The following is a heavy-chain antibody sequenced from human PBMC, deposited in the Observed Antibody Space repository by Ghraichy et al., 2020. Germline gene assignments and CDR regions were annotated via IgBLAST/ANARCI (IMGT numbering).Heavy chain of an antibody. V-gene: IGHV4-39*01. J-gene: IGHJ4*02. CDR2: IYHTGTT. CDR3: ARGLTTLFPIDY. Sequence: SETLSLTCTVSGDSISARSYYWGWIRQSPVRGLEWIGSIYHTGTTHYFTSPRGRVTMSVDTSKNQFSLNLTSVTAADTAVYYCARGLTTLFPIDYWGRGILVTVS. D-gene: IGHD2-21*01. CDR1: GDSISARSYY.